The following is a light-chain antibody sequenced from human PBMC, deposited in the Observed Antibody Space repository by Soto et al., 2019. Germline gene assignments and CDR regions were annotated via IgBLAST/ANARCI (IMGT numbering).Light chain of an antibody. CDR3: QQADSLPLT. Sequence: DIEMTQSPSSVSAFVGDRVTITCRASQDIDRWLAWYQQRPGKAPKLLIYAASTLQGGVPPRFSGSGSGTDFTLTISSLQPEDFATYNCQQADSLPLTLGGGTKVEIK. J-gene: IGKJ4*01. CDR2: AAS. V-gene: IGKV1-12*01. CDR1: QDIDRW.